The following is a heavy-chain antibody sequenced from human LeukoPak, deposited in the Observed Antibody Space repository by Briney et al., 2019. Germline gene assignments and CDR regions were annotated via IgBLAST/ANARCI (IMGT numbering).Heavy chain of an antibody. CDR2: ISSSSSYI. V-gene: IGHV3-21*01. J-gene: IGHJ6*02. Sequence: GGSLRLSCAASGFTFSSYSMNWVRQAPGKGLEWVSSISSSSSYIYYADSVKGRFTIFRDNAKNSLYLQMNSLRAEDTAVYYCATTVTANVNYYYYGMDVWGQGTTVTVSS. CDR1: GFTFSSYS. D-gene: IGHD2-21*02. CDR3: ATTVTANVNYYYYGMDV.